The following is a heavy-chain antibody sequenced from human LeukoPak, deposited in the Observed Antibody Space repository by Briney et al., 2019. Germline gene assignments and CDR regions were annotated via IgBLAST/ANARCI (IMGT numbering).Heavy chain of an antibody. Sequence: SETLSPTCTVSGGSISSSSYYWGWIRQPPGKGLEWIGSAYYSGSTYYNPSLKSRVTISVDTSKDQFSLKLSSVTAADTAVYYCARGPMQIDYWGQGTLVTVSS. J-gene: IGHJ4*02. CDR1: GGSISSSSYY. V-gene: IGHV4-39*07. CDR2: AYYSGST. CDR3: ARGPMQIDY.